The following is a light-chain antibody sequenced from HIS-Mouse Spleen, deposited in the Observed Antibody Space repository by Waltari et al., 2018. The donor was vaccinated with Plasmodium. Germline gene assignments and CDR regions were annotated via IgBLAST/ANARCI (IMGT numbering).Light chain of an antibody. CDR1: QSVSSN. Sequence: EIVITQSPSTLSVSPWESATLSCRSSQSVSSNLAWYQQKPGQAPRLLIYGASTRATGSPARFSGSVSGTEFTLTISSLQSEDFAVYYCQQYNNWSFTFGPGTKVDIK. CDR2: GAS. CDR3: QQYNNWSFT. V-gene: IGKV3-15*01. J-gene: IGKJ3*01.